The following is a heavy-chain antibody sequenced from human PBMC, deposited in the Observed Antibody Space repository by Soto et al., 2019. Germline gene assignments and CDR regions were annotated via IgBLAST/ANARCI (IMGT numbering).Heavy chain of an antibody. CDR3: ARGSHLGSYGXFDY. CDR2: IGTAGDP. Sequence: EVQLVESGGGLVQPGGSLRLSCAASGFTFSNYDMHWVRQATGKGLEWVSSIGTAGDPYYPGSVKGRFTISRENAKNSLYLQLSSXXXXXXXXXYCARGSHLGSYGXFDYWGQGTLVTVXS. V-gene: IGHV3-13*05. D-gene: IGHD1-26*01. J-gene: IGHJ4*02. CDR1: GFTFSNYD.